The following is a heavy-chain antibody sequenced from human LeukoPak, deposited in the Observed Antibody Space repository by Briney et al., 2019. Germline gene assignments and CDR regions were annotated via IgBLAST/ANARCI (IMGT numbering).Heavy chain of an antibody. CDR2: IYYSGST. J-gene: IGHJ4*02. CDR1: GGSISSYY. Sequence: SETLSLTCTVSGGSISSYYWSWIRQPAGKGLEWIGYIYYSGSTNYNPSLKSRVTISVDTSKNQFSLKLSSVTAADTAVYYCAREGIAAAGYDYWGQGTLVTVSS. V-gene: IGHV4-59*12. D-gene: IGHD6-13*01. CDR3: AREGIAAAGYDY.